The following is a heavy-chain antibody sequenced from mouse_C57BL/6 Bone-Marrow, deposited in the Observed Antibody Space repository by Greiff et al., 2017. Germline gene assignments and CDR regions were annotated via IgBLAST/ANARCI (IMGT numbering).Heavy chain of an antibody. CDR3: ASPLYGSSFPYAMDY. Sequence: VQRVESGPGLVAPSQSLSITCTVSGFSLTSYAISWVRQPPGKGLEWLGVIWTGGGTNYNSALKSRLSISKDNSKSQVFLKMNSLQTDDTARYYCASPLYGSSFPYAMDYWGQGTSVTVSS. V-gene: IGHV2-9-1*01. CDR2: IWTGGGT. CDR1: GFSLTSYA. J-gene: IGHJ4*01. D-gene: IGHD1-1*01.